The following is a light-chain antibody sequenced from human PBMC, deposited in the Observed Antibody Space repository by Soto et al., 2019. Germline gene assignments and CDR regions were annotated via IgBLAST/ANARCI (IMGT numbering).Light chain of an antibody. V-gene: IGKV3D-20*02. CDR3: QQRNNWPSLT. CDR2: DAT. CDR1: QSVSSSY. Sequence: EIVLTQSPGTLSLSPGERATLSCRASQSVSSSYLAWYQQKPGQAPRLLIYDATNRATGIPARFSGRGSGTDFTLTISSLEPEDSAVYYCQQRNNWPSLTFGGGTKVDIK. J-gene: IGKJ4*01.